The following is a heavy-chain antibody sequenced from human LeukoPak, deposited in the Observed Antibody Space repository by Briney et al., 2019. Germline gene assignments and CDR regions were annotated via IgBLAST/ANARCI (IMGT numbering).Heavy chain of an antibody. V-gene: IGHV3-7*01. J-gene: IGHJ4*02. CDR2: IKQDGSAK. Sequence: GGSLRLSCAASGFTFSSYWMSWVRQAPGKGLEWVSNIKQDGSAKYYVDSVKGRFTISRDNAKNSLYLQMNSLRAEDTAVYYCARHYYDSSGPFDYWGQGTLVTVSS. CDR3: ARHYYDSSGPFDY. D-gene: IGHD3-22*01. CDR1: GFTFSSYW.